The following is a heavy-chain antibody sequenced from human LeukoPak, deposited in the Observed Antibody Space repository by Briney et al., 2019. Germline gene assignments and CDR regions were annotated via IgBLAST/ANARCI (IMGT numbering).Heavy chain of an antibody. Sequence: GGSLRLSCAASGFTFSSYGMHWVRQAPGKGLEWVAVISYDGSNKYYADSVKGRFTISRDNSKNTLYLQMNSLRAEDTAVYYCAKECSISWFDYRGQGTLVTVSS. D-gene: IGHD6-13*01. CDR1: GFTFSSYG. CDR3: AKECSISWFDY. V-gene: IGHV3-30*18. CDR2: ISYDGSNK. J-gene: IGHJ5*01.